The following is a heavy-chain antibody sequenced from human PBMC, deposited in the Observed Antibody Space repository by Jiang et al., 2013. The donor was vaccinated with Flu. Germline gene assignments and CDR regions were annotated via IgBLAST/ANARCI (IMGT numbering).Heavy chain of an antibody. V-gene: IGHV3-33*05. CDR3: ATSRSSYTTMSTGGMDV. CDR1: GFTFSGFG. Sequence: GVVQPGRSLRLSCEASGFTFSGFGMHWVRQAPGKGLEWVTTISHDGDNEYYADSVRGRFTISRDNSENTLYLQIDSLRAEDTAVYFCATSRSSYTTMSTGGMDVWGPGTTVTVSS. D-gene: IGHD4-17*01. J-gene: IGHJ6*02. CDR2: ISHDGDNE.